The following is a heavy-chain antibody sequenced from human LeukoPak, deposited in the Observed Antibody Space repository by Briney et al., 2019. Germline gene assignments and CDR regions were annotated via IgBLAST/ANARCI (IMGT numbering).Heavy chain of an antibody. V-gene: IGHV4-39*01. D-gene: IGHD3-3*01. CDR3: ARQWSGYPRYFDY. J-gene: IGHJ4*02. CDR1: GGSISSSSYY. CDR2: IYYSGST. Sequence: SETLSLTCTVSGGSISSSSYYWGWIRQPPGKGLEWIGSIYYSGSTYYNPSLKSRATISVDTSKNQFSLKLSSVTAADTAVYYCARQWSGYPRYFDYWGQGTLVTVSS.